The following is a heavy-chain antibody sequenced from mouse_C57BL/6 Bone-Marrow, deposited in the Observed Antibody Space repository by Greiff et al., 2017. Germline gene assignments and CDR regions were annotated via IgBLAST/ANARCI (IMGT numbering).Heavy chain of an antibody. CDR3: ARLGWLLRSPWFAY. V-gene: IGHV5-9*01. CDR2: ISGGGGNT. Sequence: EVQVVESGGGLVKPGGSLKLSCAASGFTFSSYTMSWVRQTPEKRLEWVATISGGGGNTYYPDSVKGRFTISRDNAKNTLYLQMSSLRSEDTALYYCARLGWLLRSPWFAYWGQGTLVTVSA. D-gene: IGHD2-3*01. J-gene: IGHJ3*01. CDR1: GFTFSSYT.